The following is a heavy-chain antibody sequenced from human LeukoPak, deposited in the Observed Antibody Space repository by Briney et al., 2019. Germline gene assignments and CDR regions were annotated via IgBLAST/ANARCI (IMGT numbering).Heavy chain of an antibody. CDR1: GGSISSSSYY. D-gene: IGHD3-10*01. CDR2: IYYSGST. V-gene: IGHV4-39*01. Sequence: SETLSLTCAVSGGSISSSSYYWGWIRQPPGKGLEWIGSIYYSGSTYYNPSLKSRVTISVDTSKNQFSLKLSSVTAADTAVYYCARSFGPNNWFDPWGQGTLVTVSS. J-gene: IGHJ5*02. CDR3: ARSFGPNNWFDP.